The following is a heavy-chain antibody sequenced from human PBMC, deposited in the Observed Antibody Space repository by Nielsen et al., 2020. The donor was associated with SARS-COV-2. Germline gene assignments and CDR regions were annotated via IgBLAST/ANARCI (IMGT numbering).Heavy chain of an antibody. CDR3: VRGDGVAVAGGFDY. Sequence: GGSLRLSCAASGFTFSTYAMHWVRQAPGKGLEWVAVISYDGSNKYYADFVKGRFTISRDNSKNTVYLQMNSLRTEDMAVYYCVRGDGVAVAGGFDYWGQGTLVTVSS. D-gene: IGHD6-19*01. V-gene: IGHV3-30*04. J-gene: IGHJ4*02. CDR1: GFTFSTYA. CDR2: ISYDGSNK.